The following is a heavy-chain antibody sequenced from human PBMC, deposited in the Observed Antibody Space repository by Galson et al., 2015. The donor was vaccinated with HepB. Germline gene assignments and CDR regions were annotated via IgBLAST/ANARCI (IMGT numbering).Heavy chain of an antibody. V-gene: IGHV4-59*01. J-gene: IGHJ6*02. Sequence: TLSLTCTVSGGSISSYYWSWIRQPPGKGLEWIGYIYYSGSTNYNPSLKSRVTISVDTSKNQFSLKLSSVTAADTAVYYCARGDIVVVPARTNYYYYGMDVWGQGTTVTVSS. D-gene: IGHD2-2*01. CDR1: GGSISSYY. CDR2: IYYSGST. CDR3: ARGDIVVVPARTNYYYYGMDV.